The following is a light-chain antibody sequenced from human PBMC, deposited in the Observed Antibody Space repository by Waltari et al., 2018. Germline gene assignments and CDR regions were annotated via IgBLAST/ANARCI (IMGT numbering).Light chain of an antibody. Sequence: QSALTQPASVSGSPGQSITISCTGTSSDVGGYNYVSWYQQHPGNAPKLMIFDVTKQPSGVSNRLSGSKSGNTASLTISGLQAEDEADYYCCSYTSSNTYVFGTGIKLTVL. CDR3: CSYTSSNTYV. CDR1: SSDVGGYNY. J-gene: IGLJ1*01. V-gene: IGLV2-14*01. CDR2: DVT.